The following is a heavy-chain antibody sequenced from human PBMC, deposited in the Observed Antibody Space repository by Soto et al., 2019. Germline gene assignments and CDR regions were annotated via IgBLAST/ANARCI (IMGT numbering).Heavy chain of an antibody. V-gene: IGHV3-15*07. CDR2: IKSKTDGGTT. Sequence: GGSLRLSCAASGFTFSNAWMNWVRQAPGKGLEWVGRIKSKTDGGTTDYAAPVKGRFTISRDDSKNTLYLQMNSLKTEDTAVYYCTTDHPFPPRDYYYYGMDVWGQGTTVTVSS. J-gene: IGHJ6*02. CDR3: TTDHPFPPRDYYYYGMDV. CDR1: GFTFSNAW.